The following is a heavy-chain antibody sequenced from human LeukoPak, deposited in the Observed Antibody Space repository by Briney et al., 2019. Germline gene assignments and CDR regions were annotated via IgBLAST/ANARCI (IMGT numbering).Heavy chain of an antibody. CDR1: GFTFSSYA. J-gene: IGHJ4*02. CDR3: AKDTSIGKYCTSGVCSPFDY. Sequence: PGGSLRLSCAGTGFTFSSYAMSWVRQAPGKGLEWVSAISDSGDYTYYADSVKGRFTISRDNSKNTLYLHVNSLRAKDTAVYYCAKDTSIGKYCTSGVCSPFDYWGQGTLVTVSS. V-gene: IGHV3-23*01. CDR2: ISDSGDYT. D-gene: IGHD2-8*01.